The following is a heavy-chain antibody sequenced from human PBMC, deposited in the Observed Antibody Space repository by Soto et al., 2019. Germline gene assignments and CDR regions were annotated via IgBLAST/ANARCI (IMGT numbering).Heavy chain of an antibody. J-gene: IGHJ6*02. CDR2: IIPIFGTA. Sequence: SVKVSCKASGGTFSSYAISWVRQAPGQGLEWMGGIIPIFGTANYAQKFQGRVTITADESTSTAYMELSSLRSEDTAVYYCARALSGIFGASHYYYYGMDVWGQGTTVTVSS. CDR1: GGTFSSYA. CDR3: ARALSGIFGASHYYYYGMDV. D-gene: IGHD3-3*01. V-gene: IGHV1-69*13.